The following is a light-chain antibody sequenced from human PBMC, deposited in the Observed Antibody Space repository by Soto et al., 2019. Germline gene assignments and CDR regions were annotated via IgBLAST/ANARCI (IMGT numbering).Light chain of an antibody. Sequence: IQLTQSPSSLSASVGDRVTITCRASQGISSYLAWYQQKPGKAPKLLISTASTLQSGVPSRFSGSGSGTDFTLTISSLQPEDFATYYCQQVNSYPLTFGGGTKVGIK. CDR1: QGISSY. CDR3: QQVNSYPLT. V-gene: IGKV1-9*01. J-gene: IGKJ4*01. CDR2: TAS.